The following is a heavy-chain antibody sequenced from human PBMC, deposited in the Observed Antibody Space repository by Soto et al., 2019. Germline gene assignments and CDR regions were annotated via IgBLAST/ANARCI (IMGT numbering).Heavy chain of an antibody. D-gene: IGHD2-15*01. CDR3: ARDFLVGAATPMWFDP. Sequence: QVQLVQSGAEVKKPGASVKVSCKASGYTFTNYGISWVRQAPGQGLEWMGWINAYNGNTNYAQKVQGRVTMTTDTSTSTAYMELRSLRSDDTAVYYCARDFLVGAATPMWFDPWGQGTLVTVYS. CDR2: INAYNGNT. V-gene: IGHV1-18*04. J-gene: IGHJ5*02. CDR1: GYTFTNYG.